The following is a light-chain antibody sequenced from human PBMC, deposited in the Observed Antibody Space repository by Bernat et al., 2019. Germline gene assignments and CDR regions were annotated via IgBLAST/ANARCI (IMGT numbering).Light chain of an antibody. Sequence: DIQMTQSPSSLSASVGDRVTITCRASQSISAYLNWYQQKPGKAPNLLIYGASSLEGGVPSRFSGSGSGTDVTLTISSLQPDDFARYYCQQSYSIPITFRQGTRLEIK. CDR1: QSISAY. CDR3: QQSYSIPIT. J-gene: IGKJ5*01. V-gene: IGKV1-39*01. CDR2: GAS.